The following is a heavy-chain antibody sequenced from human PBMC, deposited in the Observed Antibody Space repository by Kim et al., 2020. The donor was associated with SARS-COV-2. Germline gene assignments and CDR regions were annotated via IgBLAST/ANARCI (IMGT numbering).Heavy chain of an antibody. Sequence: GGSLRLSCAASGFTFSSYSMNWVRQAPGKGLEWVSSISSSSSYIYYADSVKGRFTISRDNAKNSLYLQMNSLRAEDTAVYYCARDIVATITDYYYYGMDVWGQGTTVTVSS. D-gene: IGHD5-12*01. CDR3: ARDIVATITDYYYYGMDV. J-gene: IGHJ6*02. CDR2: ISSSSSYI. V-gene: IGHV3-21*01. CDR1: GFTFSSYS.